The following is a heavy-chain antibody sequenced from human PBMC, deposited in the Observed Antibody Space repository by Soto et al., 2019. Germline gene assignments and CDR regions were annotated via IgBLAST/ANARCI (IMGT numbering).Heavy chain of an antibody. V-gene: IGHV3-15*01. CDR2: IKSKTDGGTT. J-gene: IGHJ3*02. CDR3: TTETARPMAFDI. CDR1: GFTFSNAW. D-gene: IGHD6-6*01. Sequence: GGSLRLSCAASGFTFSNAWMSWVRQAPGKGLEWVGRIKSKTDGGTTDYAAPVKGRFTISRDESKNTLYLQRNSLTTEYTAVDYCTTETARPMAFDIWGQGTMVTVSS.